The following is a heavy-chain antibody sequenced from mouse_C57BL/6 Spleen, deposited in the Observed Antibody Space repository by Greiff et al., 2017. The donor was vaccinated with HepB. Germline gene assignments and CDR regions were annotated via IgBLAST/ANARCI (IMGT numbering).Heavy chain of an antibody. CDR1: GYSFTGYY. D-gene: IGHD1-1*01. Sequence: EVQLQQSGPELVKPGASVKISCKASGYSFTGYYMHWVKQSSEKSLEWIGEINPSTGGTSYNQKFKGKATLTVDKSSSTAYMQLKSLTSEDSAVYYCARRAYYYGSSPDWYFDVWGTGTTVTVSS. V-gene: IGHV1-43*01. J-gene: IGHJ1*03. CDR2: INPSTGGT. CDR3: ARRAYYYGSSPDWYFDV.